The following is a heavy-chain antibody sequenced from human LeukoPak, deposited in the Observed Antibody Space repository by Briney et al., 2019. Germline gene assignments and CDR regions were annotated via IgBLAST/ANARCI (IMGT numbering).Heavy chain of an antibody. V-gene: IGHV1-69*13. Sequence: SVTVSCTASGGTFSSYAISWVRQAPGQGLEWMGGIIPIFGTANYAQKFQGRVTITADESTSTAYMELSSLRSEDTAVYYCARASAVAGSFDYWGQGTLVTVSS. CDR2: IIPIFGTA. CDR1: GGTFSSYA. J-gene: IGHJ4*02. D-gene: IGHD6-19*01. CDR3: ARASAVAGSFDY.